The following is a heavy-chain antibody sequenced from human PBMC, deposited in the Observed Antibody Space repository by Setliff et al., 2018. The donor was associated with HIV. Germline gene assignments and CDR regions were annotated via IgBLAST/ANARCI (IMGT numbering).Heavy chain of an antibody. CDR2: IYWNGDK. CDR1: GFSLSSSGVG. CDR3: AHSPRRGYSYGSFYYHYYYMDV. V-gene: IGHV2-5*01. J-gene: IGHJ6*03. Sequence: SGPTLVNPKQTLTPTCTFSGFSLSSSGVGVGWIRQPPGKALEWLALIYWNGDKRYSPSLNSRLTITKDTSKNQVVLRMTNMDPVDTATYYCAHSPRRGYSYGSFYYHYYYMDVWGKGSTVTVSS. D-gene: IGHD5-18*01.